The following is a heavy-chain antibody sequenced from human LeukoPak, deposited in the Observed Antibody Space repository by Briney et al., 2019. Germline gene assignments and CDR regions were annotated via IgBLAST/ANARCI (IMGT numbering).Heavy chain of an antibody. J-gene: IGHJ4*02. CDR3: ARSVGATVDY. CDR2: IYTSGST. V-gene: IGHV4-61*02. D-gene: IGHD1-26*01. CDR1: GGSISSGSYY. Sequence: SQTLSLTCTVSGGSISSGSYYWSWIRQPAGKGLEWIGRIYTSGSTNYNPSLKSRVTISVDTSKNQFSLKLSSVTAADMAVYYCARSVGATVDYWGQGTLVTVSS.